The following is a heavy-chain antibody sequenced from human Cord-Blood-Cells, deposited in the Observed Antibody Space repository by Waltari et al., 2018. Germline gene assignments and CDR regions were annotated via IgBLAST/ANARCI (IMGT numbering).Heavy chain of an antibody. CDR2: IYYSGST. CDR1: GGSISSSSYY. D-gene: IGHD6-13*01. CDR3: ASRDIGSSWQLFDY. V-gene: IGHV4-39*01. Sequence: QLQLQESGPGLVKPSETLSLTCTVSGGSISSSSYYWGWIRQPPGKGLEWIGSIYYSGSTYHNPSLKSRVTISVDTSKNQFSLKLSSVTAADTAVYYCASRDIGSSWQLFDYWGQGTLVTVSS. J-gene: IGHJ4*02.